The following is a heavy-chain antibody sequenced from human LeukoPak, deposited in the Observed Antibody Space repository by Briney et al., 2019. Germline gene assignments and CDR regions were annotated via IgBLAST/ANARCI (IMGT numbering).Heavy chain of an antibody. D-gene: IGHD6-19*01. CDR1: GFTISTNY. Sequence: GGSLRLSCAASGFTISTNYMSWVRQAPGKGLEWVSVMYTGGSTYYADSVKGQFTISRDNAKNSLYLQMNSLRAEDTAVYYCARDLRVAGTWEAFDIWGQGTVVTVSS. J-gene: IGHJ3*02. V-gene: IGHV3-53*01. CDR2: MYTGGST. CDR3: ARDLRVAGTWEAFDI.